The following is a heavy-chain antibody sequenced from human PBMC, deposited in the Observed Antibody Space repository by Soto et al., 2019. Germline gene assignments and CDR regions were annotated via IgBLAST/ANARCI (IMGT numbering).Heavy chain of an antibody. CDR2: ISYDGSNK. CDR3: ARAIVLGAAAAWWFDP. D-gene: IGHD6-13*01. CDR1: GFTFSSYA. Sequence: VQLVESGGGVVQPGRSLRLSCAASGFTFSSYAMHWVRQAPGKGLEWVAVISYDGSNKYYADSVKGRFTISRDNSKNTLYLQMNSLRAEDTAVYYCARAIVLGAAAAWWFDPWGQGTLVTVSS. V-gene: IGHV3-30-3*01. J-gene: IGHJ5*02.